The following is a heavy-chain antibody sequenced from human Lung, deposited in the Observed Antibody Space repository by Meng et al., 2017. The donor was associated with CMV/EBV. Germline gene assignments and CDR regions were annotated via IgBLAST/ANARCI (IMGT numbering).Heavy chain of an antibody. Sequence: ASVKVSCKASGYTFSSHYMHWVRQAPGQGLEWMGIINPSGGSTSYAQKFQGRVTMTRDTSTTTVYMELSSLRSEDTAVYYCARGRLPQYYSGDYVDYWGQGTLVXVSS. J-gene: IGHJ4*02. CDR1: GYTFSSHY. CDR3: ARGRLPQYYSGDYVDY. CDR2: INPSGGST. V-gene: IGHV1-46*01. D-gene: IGHD3-16*01.